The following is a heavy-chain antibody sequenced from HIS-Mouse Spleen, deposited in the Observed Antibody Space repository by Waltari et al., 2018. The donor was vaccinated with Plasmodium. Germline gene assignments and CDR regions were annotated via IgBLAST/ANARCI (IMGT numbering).Heavy chain of an antibody. CDR2: IYYSGRT. J-gene: IGHJ4*02. CDR1: GGSISSSSYY. CDR3: ARRGGSYYYFDY. D-gene: IGHD1-26*01. V-gene: IGHV4-39*01. Sequence: QLQLQESGPGLVKPSETLSLTCTVSGGSISSSSYYWGWIRQPPGKGLEWIGRIYYSGRTYYNPSLKSRVTISVDTSKNQFSLKLSSVTAADTAVYYCARRGGSYYYFDYWGQGTLVTVSS.